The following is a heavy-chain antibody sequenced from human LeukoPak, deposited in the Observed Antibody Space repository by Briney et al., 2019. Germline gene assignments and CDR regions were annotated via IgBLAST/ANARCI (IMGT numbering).Heavy chain of an antibody. CDR1: GGTFSSYA. CDR3: ARDSSGYYRGHYFDY. Sequence: SVEVSCKASGGTFSSYAISWVRQAPGQGLEWMGGIIPIFGTANYAQKFQGRVTITADESTSAAYMELSSLRSEDTAVYYCARDSSGYYRGHYFDYWGQGTLVTVSS. CDR2: IIPIFGTA. V-gene: IGHV1-69*01. J-gene: IGHJ4*02. D-gene: IGHD3-22*01.